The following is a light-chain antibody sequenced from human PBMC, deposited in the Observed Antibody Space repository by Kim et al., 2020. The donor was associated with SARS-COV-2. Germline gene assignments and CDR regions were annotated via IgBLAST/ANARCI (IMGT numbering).Light chain of an antibody. CDR3: LQHSTFPIT. V-gene: IGKV1-17*01. CDR1: QDIRND. Sequence: DIQMTQSPSSLSAPVGDRVTITCRASQDIRNDLGWYQQNPGRAPKRLIYGASSLQSGVPSRFSGSGSGTEFTLTISSVQPEDFATYFSLQHSTFPITFGQGTPLEI. CDR2: GAS. J-gene: IGKJ5*01.